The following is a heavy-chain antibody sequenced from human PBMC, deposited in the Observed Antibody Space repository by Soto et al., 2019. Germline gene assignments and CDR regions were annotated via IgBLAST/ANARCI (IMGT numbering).Heavy chain of an antibody. CDR2: ISSTTNYI. D-gene: IGHD7-27*01. V-gene: IGHV3-21*06. Sequence: EVQLVESGGGLVKPGGSLRLSCAASGFTFPRYRMNWVRQDPGEGLEWVSSISSTTNYIYYGDSMKGRFTISRDNAKNALYLEMNSLRAEDTAVYYCARESEDLTSNFDYWGQGTLVTVSS. CDR1: GFTFPRYR. CDR3: ARESEDLTSNFDY. J-gene: IGHJ4*02.